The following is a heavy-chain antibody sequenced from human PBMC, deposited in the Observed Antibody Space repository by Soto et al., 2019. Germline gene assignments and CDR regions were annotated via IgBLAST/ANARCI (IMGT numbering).Heavy chain of an antibody. CDR1: GGTFSSYA. D-gene: IGHD2-21*02. CDR3: ASPYCGGDCYFLRPDAFGI. CDR2: IIPIFGTA. J-gene: IGHJ3*02. V-gene: IGHV1-69*01. Sequence: QVQLVQSGAEVKKPGSSVKVSCKASGGTFSSYAISWVRQAPGQGLEWMGGIIPIFGTANYAQKFQGRVTITADESTSTAYMELSSLRSEDTAVYYCASPYCGGDCYFLRPDAFGIWGQGTMVTVSS.